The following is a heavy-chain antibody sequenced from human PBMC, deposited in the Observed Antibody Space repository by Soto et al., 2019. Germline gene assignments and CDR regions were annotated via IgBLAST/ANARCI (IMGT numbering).Heavy chain of an antibody. CDR2: ISYDGSNK. CDR3: ARGGLYGAIDY. J-gene: IGHJ4*02. V-gene: IGHV3-30-3*01. D-gene: IGHD3-16*02. Sequence: QVQLVESGGGVVQPGRSLRLSCAASGFTFSSYAMHWVRQAPGKGLEWVAIISYDGSNKYYADSEKGRLTISRDNSKNTRYLQMNSLRIEDTAVYYCARGGLYGAIDYWGQGTLVTVSS. CDR1: GFTFSSYA.